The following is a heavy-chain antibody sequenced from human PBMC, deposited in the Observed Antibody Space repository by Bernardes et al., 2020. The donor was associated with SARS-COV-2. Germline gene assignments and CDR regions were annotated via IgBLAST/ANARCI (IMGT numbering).Heavy chain of an antibody. CDR1: GFTFSRYW. CDR3: AQHPSSSFDN. V-gene: IGHV3-7*02. CDR2: INQDGSQR. Sequence: GGPLRFSCAASGFTFSRYWMSWLRKAPGKGLEWVANINQDGSQRNYVDSVRGRFTISRDNAANSLFLQLNSLRDEDTAIYYCAQHPSSSFDNWGQGTLVTVSS. D-gene: IGHD6-13*01. J-gene: IGHJ4*02.